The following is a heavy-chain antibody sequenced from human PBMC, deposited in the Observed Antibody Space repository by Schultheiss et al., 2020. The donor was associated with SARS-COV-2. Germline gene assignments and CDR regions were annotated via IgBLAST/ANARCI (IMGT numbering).Heavy chain of an antibody. CDR1: GGSISSSSYY. CDR2: IYYSGST. Sequence: SETLSLTCTVSGGSISSSSYYWGWIRQPPGKGLEWIGSIYYSGSTYYNPSLKSRLTMSVDTPQNQFSLKLSSVTAADTAVYYCARGSSSSWYYYWGQGTLVTVSS. J-gene: IGHJ4*02. CDR3: ARGSSSSWYYY. D-gene: IGHD6-13*01. V-gene: IGHV4-39*07.